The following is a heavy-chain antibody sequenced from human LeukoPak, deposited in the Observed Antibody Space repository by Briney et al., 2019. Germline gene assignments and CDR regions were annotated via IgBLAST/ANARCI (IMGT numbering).Heavy chain of an antibody. V-gene: IGHV3-23*01. D-gene: IGHD3-10*01. Sequence: GGSLRLSCAASGFTFSSYAMSWVRQAPGKGLEWVSAISGSGGSTYYADSVKGRFTISRDNSKNTLYLQMNSLRAEDTAVYYCAKDHYYDSGTILDYWGQGTLVTVSS. CDR3: AKDHYYDSGTILDY. CDR2: ISGSGGST. J-gene: IGHJ4*02. CDR1: GFTFSSYA.